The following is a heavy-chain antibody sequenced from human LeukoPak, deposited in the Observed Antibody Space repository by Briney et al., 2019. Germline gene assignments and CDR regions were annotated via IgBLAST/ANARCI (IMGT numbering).Heavy chain of an antibody. CDR2: ISSSGSTI. J-gene: IGHJ5*02. CDR1: GFTFSSYE. CDR3: ARAGCSGGSCYSDWFDP. D-gene: IGHD2-15*01. Sequence: GGSLRLSCAASGFTFSSYEMNWVRQAPGKGLEWVSYISSSGSTIYYADSVKGRFTISRDNAKNSLYLQMSSLRAEDTAVYYCARAGCSGGSCYSDWFDPWGQGTLVSVSS. V-gene: IGHV3-48*03.